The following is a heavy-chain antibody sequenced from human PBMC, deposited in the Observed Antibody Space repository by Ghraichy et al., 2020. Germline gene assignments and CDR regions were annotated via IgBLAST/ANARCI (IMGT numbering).Heavy chain of an antibody. V-gene: IGHV4-39*07. Sequence: SETLSLTCTVSGGSISSSIYYWGWIRQPPGKGLEWIGSIYYSGSTYYNPSLKSRVTISVDTSKNQFSLKLSSVTAADTAVYYCARDLRPKGSGSYYNPSEMDVWGKGTTVTVSS. D-gene: IGHD3-10*01. J-gene: IGHJ6*04. CDR2: IYYSGST. CDR3: ARDLRPKGSGSYYNPSEMDV. CDR1: GGSISSSIYY.